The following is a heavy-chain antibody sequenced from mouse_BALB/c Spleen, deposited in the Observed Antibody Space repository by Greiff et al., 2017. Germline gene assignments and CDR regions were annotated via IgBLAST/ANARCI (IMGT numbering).Heavy chain of an antibody. J-gene: IGHJ4*01. CDR3: AREYDGNYDYYAMDY. CDR2: INPYNGDT. CDR1: GYSFTGYF. D-gene: IGHD2-3*01. V-gene: IGHV1-20*02. Sequence: EVQLQQSGPELVKPGASVKISCKASGYSFTGYFMNWVMQSHGKSLEWIGRINPYNGDTFYNQKFKGKATLTVDKSSSTAHMELRSLASEDSAVYYCAREYDGNYDYYAMDYWGQGTSVTVSS.